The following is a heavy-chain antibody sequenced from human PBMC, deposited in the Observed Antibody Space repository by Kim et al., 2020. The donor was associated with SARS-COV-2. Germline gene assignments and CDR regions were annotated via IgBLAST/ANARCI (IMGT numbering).Heavy chain of an antibody. Sequence: SETLSLTCAVYGGSFSGYYWSWIRQPPGKGLEWIGEINHSGSTNYNPSLKSRVTISVDTSKNQFSLKLSSVTAADTAVYYCARASERYCSSTSCHQGDYWGQGTLVTVSS. D-gene: IGHD2-2*01. CDR1: GGSFSGYY. J-gene: IGHJ4*02. V-gene: IGHV4-34*01. CDR3: ARASERYCSSTSCHQGDY. CDR2: INHSGST.